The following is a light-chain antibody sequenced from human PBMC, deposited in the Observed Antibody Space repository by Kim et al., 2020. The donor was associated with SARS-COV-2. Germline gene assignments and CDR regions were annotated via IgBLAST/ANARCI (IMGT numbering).Light chain of an antibody. Sequence: EIVLTQSPATLSLSPGESATLSCRASQSISSYLAWYQQKPAQAPRLLIYAASNRATGIPARFSGSGSGTDFTLTISSLEPEDFAVYYCQQRSDWPLTFGGGTKVDIK. CDR1: QSISSY. V-gene: IGKV3-11*01. J-gene: IGKJ4*01. CDR2: AAS. CDR3: QQRSDWPLT.